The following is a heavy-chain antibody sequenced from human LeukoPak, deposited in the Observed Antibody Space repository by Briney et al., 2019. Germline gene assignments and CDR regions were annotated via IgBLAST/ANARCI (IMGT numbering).Heavy chain of an antibody. J-gene: IGHJ4*02. D-gene: IGHD3-3*01. CDR2: IYHSGST. Sequence: SETLSLTCTVSGYSISSGYYWGWIRQPPGKGLEWIGSIYHSGSTSYNPSLKSRVTISVDTSKNQFSLKLSSVTAADTAVYYCASTMFDYWGQGTLVTVSS. V-gene: IGHV4-38-2*02. CDR3: ASTMFDY. CDR1: GYSISSGYY.